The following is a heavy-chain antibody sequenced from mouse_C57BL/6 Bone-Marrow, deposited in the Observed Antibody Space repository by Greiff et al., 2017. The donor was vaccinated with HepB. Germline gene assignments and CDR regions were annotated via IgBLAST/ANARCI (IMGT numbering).Heavy chain of an antibody. V-gene: IGHV1-39*01. Sequence: VQLKQSGPELVKPGASVKISCKASGYSFTDYNMNWVKQSNGKSLEWIGVINPNYGTTSYNQKFKGKATLTVDQSSSTAYMQLNSLTSEDSAVYYCAREGTTVVATYWYFDVWGTGTTVTVSS. CDR3: AREGTTVVATYWYFDV. CDR2: INPNYGTT. CDR1: GYSFTDYN. D-gene: IGHD1-1*01. J-gene: IGHJ1*03.